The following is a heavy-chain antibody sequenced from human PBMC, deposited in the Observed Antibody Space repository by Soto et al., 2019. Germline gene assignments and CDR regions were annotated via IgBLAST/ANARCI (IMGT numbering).Heavy chain of an antibody. V-gene: IGHV2-5*02. CDR3: AHRQTYCGGDCYSGFDY. Sequence: PGPTLVNPTQTLTLTCTFSGFSLNTRGVGVGWIRQPPGKALEWLALIYWDDDKRYSPSLKSRLTITKDTSKNQVVLTMTNMDPVDTATYYCAHRQTYCGGDCYSGFDYWGQGTLVTVSS. CDR2: IYWDDDK. D-gene: IGHD2-21*02. CDR1: GFSLNTRGVG. J-gene: IGHJ4*02.